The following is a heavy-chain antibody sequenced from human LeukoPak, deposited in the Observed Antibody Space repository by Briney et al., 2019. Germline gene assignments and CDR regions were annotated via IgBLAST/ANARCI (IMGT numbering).Heavy chain of an antibody. Sequence: SETLSLTCAVYGGSFSGYYWSWIRQPPGKGLEWIGEINHSGSTNYNPSLKSRVTISVDTSKNQFSLKLSSVTAADTAVYYCARGGVRYCSGGSYYRRYYYGMDVWGQGTTVTVSS. V-gene: IGHV4-34*01. CDR2: INHSGST. J-gene: IGHJ6*02. CDR3: ARGGVRYCSGGSYYRRYYYGMDV. CDR1: GGSFSGYY. D-gene: IGHD2-15*01.